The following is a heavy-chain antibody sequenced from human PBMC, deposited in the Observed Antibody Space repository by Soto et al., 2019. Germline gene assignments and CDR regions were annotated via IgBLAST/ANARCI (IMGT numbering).Heavy chain of an antibody. J-gene: IGHJ4*02. CDR2: IYYRGNT. CDR1: RGSLSPSDYP. D-gene: IGHD1-26*01. V-gene: IGHV4-61*08. CDR3: AMRFSDRGRYWGFFDY. Sequence: PSGTLSLTCSVPRGSLSPSDYPCSWIRQTPGKELEWIGYIYYRGNTNYTPSLRSRVTISIDTSKNQFSLKLSSVTPADTAVYYCAMRFSDRGRYWGFFDYWGRGILVTVCS.